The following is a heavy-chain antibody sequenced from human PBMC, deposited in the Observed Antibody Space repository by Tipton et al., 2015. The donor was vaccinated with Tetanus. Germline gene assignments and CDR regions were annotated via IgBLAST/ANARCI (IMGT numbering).Heavy chain of an antibody. CDR1: GYDFTNYW. Sequence: QLVQSGAEVKKPGESLRISCKVSGYDFTNYWIAWVRQVSGKGLEWMGIAFPGDSDTRYSPSFQGQVTISADRSISTAYLQWSSLKASDTGMYYCARRTGPIYSSSDFDYWGQGTLVTVSS. D-gene: IGHD6-6*01. V-gene: IGHV5-51*01. CDR2: AFPGDSDT. CDR3: ARRTGPIYSSSDFDY. J-gene: IGHJ4*02.